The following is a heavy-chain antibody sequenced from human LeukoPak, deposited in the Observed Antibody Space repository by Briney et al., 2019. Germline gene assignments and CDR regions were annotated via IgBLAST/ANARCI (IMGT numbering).Heavy chain of an antibody. V-gene: IGHV4-34*01. D-gene: IGHD3-10*01. CDR3: AREYYYGSGSYYNLFDP. CDR2: INHRGST. Sequence: PSETLSLTCAVYGGSFSSYYWSWIRQPPGKGLEWIGEINHRGSTNYNPSLKSRVTISADTSKNQFSLKLSSVTAADTAVYYCAREYYYGSGSYYNLFDPWGQGTLVTVSS. CDR1: GGSFSSYY. J-gene: IGHJ5*02.